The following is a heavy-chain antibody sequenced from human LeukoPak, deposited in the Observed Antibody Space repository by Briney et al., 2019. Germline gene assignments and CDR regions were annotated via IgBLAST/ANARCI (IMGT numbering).Heavy chain of an antibody. D-gene: IGHD5-12*01. CDR1: GYTFTSYY. CDR3: ARYSGYDSQNDY. J-gene: IGHJ4*02. V-gene: IGHV1-46*01. CDR2: INPSGGST. Sequence: ASVKVSCKASGYTFTSYYMHWVRQAPGQGLEWMGIINPSGGSTSYAQKFQGRVTITADESTSTAYMELSSLRSEDTAVYYCARYSGYDSQNDYWGQGTLVTVSS.